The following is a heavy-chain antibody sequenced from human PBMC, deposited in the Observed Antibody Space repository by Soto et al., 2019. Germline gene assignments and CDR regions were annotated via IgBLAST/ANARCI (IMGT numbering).Heavy chain of an antibody. CDR2: MQYTGNT. D-gene: IGHD3-16*01. V-gene: IGHV4-4*07. Sequence: PSETLSLTCAVSGASIRSYHWSWIRQPAGKGLEWIGRMQYTGNTNYNPSLKSRVTMSVDTSKNQISLKMTSVTAADTAVYFCAKDVSSRRWFDPWGQGILVTVSS. CDR3: AKDVSSRRWFDP. CDR1: GASIRSYH. J-gene: IGHJ5*02.